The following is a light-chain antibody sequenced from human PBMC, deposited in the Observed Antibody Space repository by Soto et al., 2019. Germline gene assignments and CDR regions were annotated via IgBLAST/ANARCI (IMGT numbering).Light chain of an antibody. V-gene: IGLV2-14*03. CDR3: SSYASSSDLL. Sequence: QSALTQPASVSGSPGQSITISCTGTSSDVGRYNYVSWYQQHPGKAPKLIIYDVSDRPSGVPSRFSGSKSVNTASLTISGLQAEDEADDFCSSYASSSDLLFGGGTKVTVL. J-gene: IGLJ2*01. CDR1: SSDVGRYNY. CDR2: DVS.